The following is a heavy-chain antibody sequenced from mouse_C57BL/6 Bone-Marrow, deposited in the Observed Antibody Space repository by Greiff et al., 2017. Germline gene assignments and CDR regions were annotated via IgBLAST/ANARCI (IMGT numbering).Heavy chain of an antibody. V-gene: IGHV5-4*01. Sequence: EVNVVESGGGLVKPGGSLKLSCAASGFTFSSYAMSWVRQTPEKRLEWVATISDGGSYTYYPDNVKGRFTISRDNAKNNLYLQMSHLKSEDTAMYYCARDRGYYGSREGFAYWGQGTLVTVSA. J-gene: IGHJ3*01. CDR2: ISDGGSYT. D-gene: IGHD1-1*01. CDR3: ARDRGYYGSREGFAY. CDR1: GFTFSSYA.